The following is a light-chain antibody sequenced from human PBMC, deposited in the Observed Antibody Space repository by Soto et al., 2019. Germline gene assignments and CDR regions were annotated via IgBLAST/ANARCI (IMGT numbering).Light chain of an antibody. CDR2: GNN. CDR3: QSYDSSLSGSGV. J-gene: IGLJ2*01. Sequence: QSVLTQPPSVSGAPGQRVTISCTGSSSNIGTGYDVYWYQQLPGTAPKLLIYGNNNRPSGVPDRFSGSKSGTSASLAITGLQAEDEADYYCQSYDSSLSGSGVFGGGTQLTVL. V-gene: IGLV1-40*01. CDR1: SSNIGTGYD.